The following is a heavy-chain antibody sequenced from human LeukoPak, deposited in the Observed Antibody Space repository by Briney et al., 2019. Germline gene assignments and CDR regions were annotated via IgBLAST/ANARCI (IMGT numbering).Heavy chain of an antibody. CDR1: GGTFSSYA. CDR2: IIPIFGTA. D-gene: IGHD1-26*01. J-gene: IGHJ6*03. V-gene: IGHV1-69*05. CDR3: ARGPPDSGSSGSKGYYYYMDV. Sequence: SVKVSCKASGGTFSSYAISWVRQAPGQGLEWMGGIIPIFGTANYAQKFQGRVTITTDESTSTAYMELSSLRSEDTAVYYCARGPPDSGSSGSKGYYYYMDVWGKGTTVTVSS.